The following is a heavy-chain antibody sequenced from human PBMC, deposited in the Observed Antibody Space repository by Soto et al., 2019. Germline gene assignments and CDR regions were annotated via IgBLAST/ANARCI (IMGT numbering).Heavy chain of an antibody. CDR3: ARERCSTSCYLAY. CDR1: GGTFSSYT. CDR2: IIPILGIA. V-gene: IGHV1-69*04. J-gene: IGHJ4*02. Sequence: GASVKVSCKASGGTFSSYTISWVRQAPGQGLEWMGRIIPILGIANYAQKFQGRVTITADKSTSTAYMELSSLRSDDTAVYYCARERCSTSCYLAYWGQGTLVTVSS. D-gene: IGHD2-2*01.